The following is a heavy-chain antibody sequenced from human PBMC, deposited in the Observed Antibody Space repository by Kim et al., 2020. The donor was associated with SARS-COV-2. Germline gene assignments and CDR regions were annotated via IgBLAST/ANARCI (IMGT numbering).Heavy chain of an antibody. D-gene: IGHD3-10*01. Sequence: LKSRVTISVDTSNNRFSLKLSSVTAADTAVYYCARAAISKMLWGVQHFDPWGQGTLVTVSS. J-gene: IGHJ5*02. CDR3: ARAAISKMLWGVQHFDP. V-gene: IGHV4-31*02.